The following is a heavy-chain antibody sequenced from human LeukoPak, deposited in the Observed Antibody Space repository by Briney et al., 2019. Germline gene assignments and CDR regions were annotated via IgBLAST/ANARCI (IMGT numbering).Heavy chain of an antibody. Sequence: GGPLRLSCAASGFTFRSYRMTWVPQAPGKGPECVSSISSSSSYIYYADSVKGRFTISRDNAKNSLYLQMNRLRAEDTAVYYCARDGYSSGWPDYWGQGTLVTVSS. V-gene: IGHV3-21*01. J-gene: IGHJ4*02. CDR1: GFTFRSYR. CDR3: ARDGYSSGWPDY. CDR2: ISSSSSYI. D-gene: IGHD6-19*01.